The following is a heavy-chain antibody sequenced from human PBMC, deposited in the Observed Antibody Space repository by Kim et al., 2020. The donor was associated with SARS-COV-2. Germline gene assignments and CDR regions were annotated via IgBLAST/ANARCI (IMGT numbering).Heavy chain of an antibody. CDR2: IDWDDDK. V-gene: IGHV2-70*01. J-gene: IGHJ6*02. CDR1: GFSLSTSGMC. Sequence: SGPTLVKPTQTLTLTCTFSGFSLSTSGMCVSWIRQPPGKALEWLALIDWDDDKYYSTSLKTRLTISKDTSKNQVVLTMTNMDPVDTATYYCARTQIPIAAAGSGYYYYGMDVWGQGTTVTVSS. D-gene: IGHD6-13*01. CDR3: ARTQIPIAAAGSGYYYYGMDV.